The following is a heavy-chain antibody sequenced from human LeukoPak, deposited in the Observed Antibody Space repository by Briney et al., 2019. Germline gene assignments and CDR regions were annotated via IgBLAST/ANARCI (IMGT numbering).Heavy chain of an antibody. CDR2: IKSKTDGGTT. CDR1: GLTFSNAW. D-gene: IGHD6-13*01. J-gene: IGHJ4*02. Sequence: NPGGSLRLSCAPSGLTFSNAWMSWVRQAPGKGLEWVGRIKSKTDGGTTDYAAPVKGRFTISRDDSKNTLYLQMNSLKTEDTAVYYCTAYRIAAAGRNDYWGQGTLVTVSS. V-gene: IGHV3-15*01. CDR3: TAYRIAAAGRNDY.